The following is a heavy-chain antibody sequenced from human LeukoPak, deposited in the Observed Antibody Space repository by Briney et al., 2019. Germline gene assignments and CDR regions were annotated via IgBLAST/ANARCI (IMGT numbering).Heavy chain of an antibody. Sequence: GGSLRLSCASSGFTFSSYDMNWVRQAPGKGLEWVSSISSSSYIYYADSVKGRFTISRDNAKNSLYLQMNSLRAEDTAVYYCARESLLIDAFDIWGQGTMVTVSS. D-gene: IGHD2-15*01. V-gene: IGHV3-21*01. CDR1: GFTFSSYD. J-gene: IGHJ3*02. CDR2: ISSSSYI. CDR3: ARESLLIDAFDI.